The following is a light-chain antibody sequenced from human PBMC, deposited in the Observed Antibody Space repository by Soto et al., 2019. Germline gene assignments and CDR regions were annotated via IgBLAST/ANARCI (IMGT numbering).Light chain of an antibody. Sequence: EKVMTQSPATLSVSPGERATLSCRASQSVGSTLAWYQQKPGQPPRLLIYGASTRATGIPARFSGSGSGTEFTLTISSLHSEDFAVYYCQQRSNWPPSTFGQGTRLEI. CDR2: GAS. CDR1: QSVGST. J-gene: IGKJ5*01. CDR3: QQRSNWPPST. V-gene: IGKV3-15*01.